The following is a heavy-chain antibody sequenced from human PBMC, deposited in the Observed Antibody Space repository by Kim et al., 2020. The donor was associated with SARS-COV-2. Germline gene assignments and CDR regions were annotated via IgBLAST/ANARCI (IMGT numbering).Heavy chain of an antibody. V-gene: IGHV1-24*01. J-gene: IGHJ4*02. CDR1: GYTLTELS. D-gene: IGHD6-13*01. Sequence: ASVKVSCKVSGYTLTELSMHWVRQAPGKGLEWMGGFDPEDGETIYAQKFQGRVTMTEDTSTDTAYMELSSLRSEDTAVYYCAIRSSSWYYFDYWGQGTLVTASP. CDR3: AIRSSSWYYFDY. CDR2: FDPEDGET.